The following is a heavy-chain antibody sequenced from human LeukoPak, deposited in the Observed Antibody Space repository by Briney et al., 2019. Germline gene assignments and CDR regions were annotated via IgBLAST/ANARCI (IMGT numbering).Heavy chain of an antibody. J-gene: IGHJ4*02. CDR1: GFTFSGSA. V-gene: IGHV3-23*01. CDR2: ISYSGANS. Sequence: GGSLRLSCAASGFTFSGSAMSWVRQAPGEGLEWVSLISYSGANSYYTDSVRGRFTISRDNSKDTLVLQMNSLRSEDTAVYYCAADPGMLTSYFEYWGQGTLVTVSS. CDR3: AADPGMLTSYFEY. D-gene: IGHD3-16*01.